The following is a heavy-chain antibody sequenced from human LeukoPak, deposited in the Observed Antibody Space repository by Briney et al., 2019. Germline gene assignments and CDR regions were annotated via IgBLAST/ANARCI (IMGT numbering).Heavy chain of an antibody. V-gene: IGHV3-66*01. Sequence: VIYSGGSTYYADSVKGRFTISRDNSKNTLYLQMNSLRAEDTAVYYCARGYYDSSGRGAFDIWGQGTMVTVSS. CDR2: IYSGGST. CDR3: ARGYYDSSGRGAFDI. D-gene: IGHD3-22*01. J-gene: IGHJ3*02.